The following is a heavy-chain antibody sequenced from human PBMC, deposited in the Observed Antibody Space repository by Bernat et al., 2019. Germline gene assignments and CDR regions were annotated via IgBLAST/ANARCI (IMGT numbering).Heavy chain of an antibody. CDR3: ARHACGGDCYSDY. J-gene: IGHJ4*02. V-gene: IGHV5-51*01. D-gene: IGHD2-21*02. CDR2: IYPGDSDT. Sequence: EVQLVQSGAEVKKPGESLKISCKGSGYSFTNYWIAWVRQMPGKGLECMGIIYPGDSDTKYSPSFQGQVTISADKSINTAYLQLSGLKASDTAMYYCARHACGGDCYSDYWGQGTLVTVSS. CDR1: GYSFTNYW.